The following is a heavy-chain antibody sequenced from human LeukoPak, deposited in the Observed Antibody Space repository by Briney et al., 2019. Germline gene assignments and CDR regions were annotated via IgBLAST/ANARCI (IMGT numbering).Heavy chain of an antibody. V-gene: IGHV3-74*01. CDR2: INSDGSWT. CDR1: GNYW. J-gene: IGHJ3*02. Sequence: GGSLRLSCAASGNYWMHWVRQAPGKGLVWVSHINSDGSWTSYADSVKGRFTISKDNAKNTVYLQMNSLRAEDTAVYYCAGTYDYDAFDIWGQGTMVTVSS. D-gene: IGHD3-22*01. CDR3: AGTYDYDAFDI.